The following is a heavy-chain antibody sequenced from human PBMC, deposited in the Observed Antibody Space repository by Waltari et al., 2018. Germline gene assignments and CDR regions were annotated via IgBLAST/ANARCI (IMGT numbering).Heavy chain of an antibody. D-gene: IGHD6-13*01. CDR3: ARGYSSSWHYFDY. CDR2: ISYDGSNK. Sequence: VQLVESGGGVVQPGRSLRLSCAASGFTFSSYAMHWVRQAPGKGLEWVAVISYDGSNKYYADSVKGRFTISRDNSKNTLYLQMNSLRAEDTAVYYCARGYSSSWHYFDYWGQGTLVTVSS. J-gene: IGHJ4*02. V-gene: IGHV3-30*04. CDR1: GFTFSSYA.